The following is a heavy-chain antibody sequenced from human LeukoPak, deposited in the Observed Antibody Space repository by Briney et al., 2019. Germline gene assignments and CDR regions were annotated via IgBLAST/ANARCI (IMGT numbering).Heavy chain of an antibody. Sequence: ASVKVSCKASGYTFTSYGISWARQAPGQGLEWMGLISAYNGNTNYAQKLQGRVTMTTDTSTSTAYMELRSLRSDDTAVYYCARGKPVLRFLEWLLGDLDYWGQGTLVTVSS. CDR2: ISAYNGNT. CDR1: GYTFTSYG. V-gene: IGHV1-18*01. D-gene: IGHD3-3*01. CDR3: ARGKPVLRFLEWLLGDLDY. J-gene: IGHJ4*02.